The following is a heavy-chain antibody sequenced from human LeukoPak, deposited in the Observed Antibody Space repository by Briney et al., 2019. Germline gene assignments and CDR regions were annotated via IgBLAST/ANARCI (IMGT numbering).Heavy chain of an antibody. CDR3: ARTHHYSNYETFDY. CDR2: IYTSGST. Sequence: PSETLSLTCTVSGGSISSGSYYWSWIRQPAGKGLEWIGRIYTSGSTNYNPSLKSRVTISVDTSKNQFSLKLSSVTAADTAVYYCARTHHYSNYETFDYWGQGTLVTVSS. D-gene: IGHD4-11*01. J-gene: IGHJ4*02. V-gene: IGHV4-61*02. CDR1: GGSISSGSYY.